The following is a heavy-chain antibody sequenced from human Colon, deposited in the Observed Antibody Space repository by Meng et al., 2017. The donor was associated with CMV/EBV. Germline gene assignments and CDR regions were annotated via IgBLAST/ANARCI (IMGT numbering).Heavy chain of an antibody. CDR2: INPSGSST. J-gene: IGHJ4*02. CDR3: TRDPGLGWSDY. V-gene: IGHV1-46*01. CDR1: CYPLTTYY. Sequence: SCKSSCYPLTTYYMHWVRQAPGQGLEWMGMINPSGSSTTYAQKFQGRVTMTKDMSTSTVYIEVGSLTSDDTAVYYCTRDPGLGWSDYWGQGTLVTVSS. D-gene: IGHD2-15*01.